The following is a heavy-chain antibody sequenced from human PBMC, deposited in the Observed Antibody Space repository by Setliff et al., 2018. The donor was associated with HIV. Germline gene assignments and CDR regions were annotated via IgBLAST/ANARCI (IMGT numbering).Heavy chain of an antibody. CDR2: ISGSGGST. Sequence: GGSLRLSCAASGFTFDDYGMSWVRQAPGKGLEWVSAISGSGGSTYYADSVKGRFTISRDNSKNTLYLQMNSLRAEDTAVYYCAKDRVGGAFDIWGQGTMVTVSS. V-gene: IGHV3-23*01. CDR3: AKDRVGGAFDI. CDR1: GFTFDDYG. J-gene: IGHJ3*02. D-gene: IGHD3-10*01.